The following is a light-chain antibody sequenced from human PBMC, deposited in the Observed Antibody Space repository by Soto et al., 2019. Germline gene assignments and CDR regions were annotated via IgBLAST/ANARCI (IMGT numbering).Light chain of an antibody. CDR1: SSDIGSYDF. V-gene: IGLV2-14*03. CDR2: DVA. J-gene: IGLJ2*01. CDR3: SSYPSSGIVL. Sequence: QAVVTQPASVSGSPGQSITISCTGSSSDIGSYDFVSWYQQHPGKAPKLIICDVADRPSGVSHRFSGSKSGNTASLTISGLQAEDEADYYCSSYPSSGIVLFGGGTKLTVL.